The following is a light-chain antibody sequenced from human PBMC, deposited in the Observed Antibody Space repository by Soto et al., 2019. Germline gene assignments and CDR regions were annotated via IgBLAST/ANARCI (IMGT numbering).Light chain of an antibody. CDR2: EVS. CDR1: SSDVGGYDY. J-gene: IGLJ1*01. Sequence: QSALTQPPSASGSPGQSVTISCTGTSSDVGGYDYVSWYQQHPGKAPKLMIFEVSKRPSGVPDRFAGSKSGTTASLTVSGLQAEEEADYYCSSYAGNTKGVFGTGTKLTVL. V-gene: IGLV2-8*01. CDR3: SSYAGNTKGV.